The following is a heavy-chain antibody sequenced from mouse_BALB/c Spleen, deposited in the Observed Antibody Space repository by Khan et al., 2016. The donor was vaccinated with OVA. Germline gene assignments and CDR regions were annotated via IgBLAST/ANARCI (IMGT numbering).Heavy chain of an antibody. CDR1: GFTFSSFG. J-gene: IGHJ3*01. CDR3: ARSYWAY. V-gene: IGHV5-17*02. CDR2: ISSGSSAI. Sequence: EVELVESGGGLVQPGGSRKLSCAASGFTFSSFGMHWVRQAPEKGLEWVAYISSGSSAIYYAATVKGRFTISRDNPKNTLFLQMTSLRSEDTAMYYCARSYWAYWGQGTLVTVSA. D-gene: IGHD2-12*01.